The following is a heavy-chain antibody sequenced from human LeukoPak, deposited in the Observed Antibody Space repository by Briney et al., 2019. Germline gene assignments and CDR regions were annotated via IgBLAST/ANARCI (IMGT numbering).Heavy chain of an antibody. Sequence: ASVKVSCKASGYTFTGYYMHWVRQAPGQGLEWMGWINPNSGGTNYAQKFQGRVTMTRDTSISTAYMELRSLRSDDTAVYYCARDRQLLWFGELYGMDVWGQRTTVTVSS. V-gene: IGHV1-2*02. CDR3: ARDRQLLWFGELYGMDV. J-gene: IGHJ6*02. CDR1: GYTFTGYY. D-gene: IGHD3-10*01. CDR2: INPNSGGT.